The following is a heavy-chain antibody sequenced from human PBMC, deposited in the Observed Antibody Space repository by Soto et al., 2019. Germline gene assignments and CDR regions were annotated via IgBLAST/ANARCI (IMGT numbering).Heavy chain of an antibody. J-gene: IGHJ4*02. D-gene: IGHD6-25*01. V-gene: IGHV3-30-3*01. CDR1: GFTFSSYA. CDR3: ARDRLGPFDY. CDR2: ISYDGSNK. Sequence: SLRLSCAASGFTFSSYAMHWVRQAPGKGLEWVAVISYDGSNKYYADSVKGRFTISRDNSKNTLYLQMNSLRAEDTAVYYCARDRLGPFDYWGQGTLVTVSS.